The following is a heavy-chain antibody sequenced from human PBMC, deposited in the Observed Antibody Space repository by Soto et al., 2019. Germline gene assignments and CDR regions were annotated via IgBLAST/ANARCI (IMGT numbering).Heavy chain of an antibody. Sequence: PSETLSLTCAVYGGSFSGYYWSWIRQPPGKGLEWIGEINHSGSTNYNPSLKSRVTISVDTSKNQFSLKLSSVTAADTAVYYCARRHRIVPRRDVWGKGTTVTASS. J-gene: IGHJ6*04. V-gene: IGHV4-34*01. CDR2: INHSGST. D-gene: IGHD2-15*01. CDR3: ARRHRIVPRRDV. CDR1: GGSFSGYY.